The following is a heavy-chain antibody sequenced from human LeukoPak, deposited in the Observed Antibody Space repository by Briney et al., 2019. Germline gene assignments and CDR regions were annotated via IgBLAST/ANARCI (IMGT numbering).Heavy chain of an antibody. CDR1: GGTFSSYA. J-gene: IGHJ1*01. CDR3: ARSEVMEYDSSGKEEYFQH. V-gene: IGHV1-69*04. CDR2: IIPILGIA. Sequence: GASVKVSCKASGGTFSSYAISWVRQAPGQGLEWMGRIIPILGIANYAQKFQGRVTITADKSTSTAYMELSSLRSEDTAVYYCARSEVMEYDSSGKEEYFQHWGQGTLVTVSS. D-gene: IGHD3-22*01.